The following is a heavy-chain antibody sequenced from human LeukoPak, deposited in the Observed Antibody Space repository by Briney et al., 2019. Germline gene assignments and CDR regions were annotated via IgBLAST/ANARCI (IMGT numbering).Heavy chain of an antibody. D-gene: IGHD3-10*01. Sequence: GGSLRLSCAASGFTFSSYAMHWVRQAPGKGLEWVAVISYDGSNKYYADSVKGRFTISRDNSKNTLYLQMNSLRAEDTAVYYCARAPYGSGSYYRMPLNYWGQGTLVTVSS. CDR3: ARAPYGSGSYYRMPLNY. CDR2: ISYDGSNK. V-gene: IGHV3-30-3*01. CDR1: GFTFSSYA. J-gene: IGHJ4*02.